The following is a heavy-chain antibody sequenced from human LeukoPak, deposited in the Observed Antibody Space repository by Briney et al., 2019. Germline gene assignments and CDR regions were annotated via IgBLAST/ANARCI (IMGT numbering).Heavy chain of an antibody. D-gene: IGHD6-25*01. CDR3: ARLRAAPAFFDH. CDR2: VNTNNGDT. J-gene: IGHJ4*02. V-gene: IGHV1-18*01. CDR1: DYTFTSYG. Sequence: APVKVSCKASDYTFTSYGIAWVRQAPGQGLEWVGWVNTNNGDTNYAQKIQGRVTMTTDTSTTTAYMELRNLRSDDTAVYFCARLRAAPAFFDHWGQGTLVTVSS.